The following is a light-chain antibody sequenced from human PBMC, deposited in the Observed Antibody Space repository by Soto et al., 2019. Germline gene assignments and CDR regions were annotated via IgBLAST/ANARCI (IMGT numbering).Light chain of an antibody. Sequence: DIQMTQSPSSLSASVGDRVTITCRASQSISSYLNWYQQKPGKAPKLLIYAASSLQSWVPSRLSSTGSCTDFTLTISSLQPEDFQTYYGQQSYSTPPWTFGQGTKVEIK. CDR2: AAS. J-gene: IGKJ1*01. CDR3: QQSYSTPPWT. CDR1: QSISSY. V-gene: IGKV1-39*01.